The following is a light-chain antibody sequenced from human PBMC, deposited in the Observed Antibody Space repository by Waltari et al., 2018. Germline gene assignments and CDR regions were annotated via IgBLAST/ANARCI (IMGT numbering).Light chain of an antibody. CDR1: QSIGSH. Sequence: DILMTQSPSSMSASVGDTVTITCRASQSIGSHLNWYQQKSGKVPKVLIYGASTLQSGVPSRVSGSGSGTDFTLTISSLQPDDFATDYCQQSYNSPRTFGQGTKVDIK. J-gene: IGKJ1*01. V-gene: IGKV1-39*01. CDR2: GAS. CDR3: QQSYNSPRT.